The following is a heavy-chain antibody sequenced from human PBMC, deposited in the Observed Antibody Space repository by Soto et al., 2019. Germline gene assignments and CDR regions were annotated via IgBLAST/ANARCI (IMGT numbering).Heavy chain of an antibody. CDR2: ISGSGGST. D-gene: IGHD6-19*01. V-gene: IGHV3-23*01. CDR3: AKEQPYSSGWYLFDY. J-gene: IGHJ4*02. Sequence: GGSLRLSCAAWGFTISSWAMSWVRQAPGKGLEWVSAISGSGGSTYYADSVKGRFTISRDNSKNTLYLQMNSLRAEDTAVYHCAKEQPYSSGWYLFDYWGQGTLVPVSS. CDR1: GFTISSWA.